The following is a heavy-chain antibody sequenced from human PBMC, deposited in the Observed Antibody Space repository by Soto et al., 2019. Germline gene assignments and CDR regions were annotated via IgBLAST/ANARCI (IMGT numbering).Heavy chain of an antibody. V-gene: IGHV5-51*01. CDR3: AIAVAGTVFDY. D-gene: IGHD6-19*01. CDR1: GYSFTSYW. J-gene: IGHJ4*02. CDR2: IYPGDSDT. Sequence: GESRKISCKGSGYSFTSYWIGWVRQMPGKGLEWMGIIYPGDSDTRYSPSFQGQITISADKSISTAYLQWSSLKASDTALYYCAIAVAGTVFDYWGQGTLVTVSS.